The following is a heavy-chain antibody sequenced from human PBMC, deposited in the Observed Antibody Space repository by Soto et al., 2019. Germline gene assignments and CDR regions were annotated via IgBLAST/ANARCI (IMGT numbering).Heavy chain of an antibody. V-gene: IGHV3-23*01. Sequence: PGGSLRLSCAASGFTFSSYAMSWVRQAPGKGLEWVSAISGSGGSTYYADSVKGRFTISRDNSKNTLYLQMNSLRAEDTAVYYCAKDTAGMIVVVRYFDYWGQGTLVTVSS. CDR3: AKDTAGMIVVVRYFDY. CDR1: GFTFSSYA. CDR2: ISGSGGST. J-gene: IGHJ4*02. D-gene: IGHD3-22*01.